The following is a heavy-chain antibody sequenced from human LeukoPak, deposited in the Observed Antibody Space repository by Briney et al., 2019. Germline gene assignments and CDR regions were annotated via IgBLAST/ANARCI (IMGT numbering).Heavy chain of an antibody. Sequence: SETLSLTCTVSSGSISSGSYYWSWIRQPAGKGLEWIGRIYTSGSTNYNPSLKSRVTISVDTSKNQFSLKLSSVTAADTAVYYCASDLSGYSGYAPGGPYYYMDVWGKGTTVTFSS. J-gene: IGHJ6*03. CDR1: SGSISSGSYY. CDR3: ASDLSGYSGYAPGGPYYYMDV. D-gene: IGHD5-12*01. V-gene: IGHV4-61*02. CDR2: IYTSGST.